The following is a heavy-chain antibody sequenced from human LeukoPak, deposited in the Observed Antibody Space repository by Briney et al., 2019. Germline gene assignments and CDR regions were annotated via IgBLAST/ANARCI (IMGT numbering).Heavy chain of an antibody. CDR3: AREGGRHCSGGSCYSTAWFDP. J-gene: IGHJ5*02. CDR1: GYTFTGYY. Sequence: ASVKVSCKASGYTFTGYYMHWVRQAPGQGLEWMGRINPNSGDTNYAQKFQGRVTMTRDTSISTAYMELSRLRSDDTAVYYCAREGGRHCSGGSCYSTAWFDPWGQGTLVTVAS. V-gene: IGHV1-2*06. D-gene: IGHD2-15*01. CDR2: INPNSGDT.